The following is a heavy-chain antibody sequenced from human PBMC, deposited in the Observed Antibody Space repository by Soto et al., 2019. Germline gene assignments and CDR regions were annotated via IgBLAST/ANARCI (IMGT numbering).Heavy chain of an antibody. CDR2: MNVDGTTT. D-gene: IGHD6-25*01. CDR3: VVNLLTTAPTGDY. Sequence: VQLVESGGGLVQPGGSLRLSCVVSGFPFTSSWMHWVRQVPGRGLEWVSRMNVDGTTTTYADSVKGRYSISRDNATNTSFLQMNRLGAEDTAMYFCVVNLLTTAPTGDYWGQGTLVTVSS. J-gene: IGHJ4*02. V-gene: IGHV3-74*01. CDR1: GFPFTSSW.